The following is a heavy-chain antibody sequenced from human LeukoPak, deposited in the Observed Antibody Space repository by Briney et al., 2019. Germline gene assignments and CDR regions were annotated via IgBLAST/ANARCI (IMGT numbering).Heavy chain of an antibody. J-gene: IGHJ3*02. D-gene: IGHD4-17*01. CDR3: ATPRDGDYQNDAFDI. CDR2: IVVGSGNT. Sequence: ASVKVSCKASGFTFTSSAMQWVRQARGQRLEWIGWIVVGSGNTNYAQKFQERVTITRDMSTSTAYMELSSLRSEDTAVYYCATPRDGDYQNDAFDIWGQGTMDTVSS. V-gene: IGHV1-58*02. CDR1: GFTFTSSA.